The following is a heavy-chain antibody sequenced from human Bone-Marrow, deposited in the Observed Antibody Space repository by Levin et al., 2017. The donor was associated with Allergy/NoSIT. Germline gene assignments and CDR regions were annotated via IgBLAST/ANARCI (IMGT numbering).Heavy chain of an antibody. D-gene: IGHD3-22*01. CDR1: GFTFSNYN. Sequence: QPGGSLRLSCAASGFTFSNYNMNWVRQAPGKGLEWVSYISSRGTPIYYADSVKGRFSISRDNAKNSLYLQMNSLRDEDTAVYFCAREGPFYYDSSPLLGFESWGQGTLVTVSS. CDR2: ISSRGTPI. J-gene: IGHJ4*02. V-gene: IGHV3-48*02. CDR3: AREGPFYYDSSPLLGFES.